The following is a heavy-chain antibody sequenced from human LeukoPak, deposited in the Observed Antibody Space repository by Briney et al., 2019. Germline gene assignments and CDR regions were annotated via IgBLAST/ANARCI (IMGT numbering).Heavy chain of an antibody. CDR3: AREGDYYDTRYYFDY. Sequence: ASVKVSCKASGYTFTSYYMHWVRQAPGQGLGWMGIINPSGGSTSYAQKFQGRVTMTRDTSTSTVYMELSSLRSEDTAVYYCAREGDYYDTRYYFDYWGQGTLVTVSS. V-gene: IGHV1-46*01. J-gene: IGHJ4*02. CDR2: INPSGGST. CDR1: GYTFTSYY. D-gene: IGHD3-22*01.